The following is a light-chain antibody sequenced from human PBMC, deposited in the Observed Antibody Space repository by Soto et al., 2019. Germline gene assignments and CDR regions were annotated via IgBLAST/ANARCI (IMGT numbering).Light chain of an antibody. CDR1: HGINRN. Sequence: EVVMTQSPATLSVSPGESATLSCRASHGINRNLAWYQHKPGQAPRLVIYAVFTRAAGVPGRFSGGASGTEFTLTINGLQSDDFAVYYCHQYNNWPRTVGQGTKVDSK. J-gene: IGKJ1*01. CDR2: AVF. CDR3: HQYNNWPRT. V-gene: IGKV3-15*01.